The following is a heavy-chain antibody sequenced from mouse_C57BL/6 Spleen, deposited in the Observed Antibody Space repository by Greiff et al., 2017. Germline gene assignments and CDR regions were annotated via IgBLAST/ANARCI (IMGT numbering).Heavy chain of an antibody. Sequence: EVMLVESGGGLVKPGGSLKLSCAASGFTFSDYGMHWVRQAPEQGLEWVAYISSGSSTIYYADTVKGRFTISRDNAKNTLFLQMTSLRSEDTAMYYCARRQGLHYAMDYWGQGTSVTVSS. V-gene: IGHV5-17*01. D-gene: IGHD2-4*01. CDR3: ARRQGLHYAMDY. CDR2: ISSGSSTI. J-gene: IGHJ4*01. CDR1: GFTFSDYG.